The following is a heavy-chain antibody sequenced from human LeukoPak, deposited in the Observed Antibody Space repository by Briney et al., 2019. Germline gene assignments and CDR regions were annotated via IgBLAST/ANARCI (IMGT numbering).Heavy chain of an antibody. D-gene: IGHD2-2*01. Sequence: SETLSLTCTVSGDSISSYYWSWIRQPPGKGLEWIGYVYYSGSTGYNPSVKSRVTISVDTSKNQFSLMLTSVTAADTAVYYCARETIVVVPAGPGNWFDPWGQGTLVTVSS. CDR3: ARETIVVVPAGPGNWFDP. J-gene: IGHJ5*02. CDR2: VYYSGST. V-gene: IGHV4-59*01. CDR1: GDSISSYY.